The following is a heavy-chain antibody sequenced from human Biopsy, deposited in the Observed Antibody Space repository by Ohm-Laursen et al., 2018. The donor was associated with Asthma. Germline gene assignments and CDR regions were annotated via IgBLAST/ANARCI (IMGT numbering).Heavy chain of an antibody. Sequence: SQTLSLTCRVSGGYTGSSDHHWAWIRQAPGKGLEWLGYIYYTWSDNYNPSLKSRVTISVDTSKNQFSLRLNSVTAADTAVYYCARGPNYHGSGRAPIGMDVWGQGTTVTVSS. CDR1: GGYTGSSDHH. V-gene: IGHV4-61*08. D-gene: IGHD3-10*01. J-gene: IGHJ6*02. CDR3: ARGPNYHGSGRAPIGMDV. CDR2: IYYTWSD.